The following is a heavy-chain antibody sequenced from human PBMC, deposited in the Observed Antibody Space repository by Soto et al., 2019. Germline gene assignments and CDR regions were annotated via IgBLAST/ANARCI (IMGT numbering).Heavy chain of an antibody. CDR2: ISGGGINT. Sequence: PGGSLRLSCAASGFTFSSYALTWVRQAPGKGLEWVSVISGGGINTLYADSVKGRFTISRDNSKNTLYLQMNSLRADDTAVYYCATVGRANYFDNWGQGTLVTVYS. CDR3: ATVGRANYFDN. J-gene: IGHJ4*02. CDR1: GFTFSSYA. V-gene: IGHV3-23*01.